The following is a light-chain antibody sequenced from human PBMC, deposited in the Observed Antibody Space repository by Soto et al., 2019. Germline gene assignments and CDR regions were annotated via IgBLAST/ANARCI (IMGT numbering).Light chain of an antibody. J-gene: IGKJ1*01. CDR3: QQRSNWPPWT. Sequence: VLTQSPATLSLSSGQRATQSYRASLSVSSYLAWYQQKPGQAPRLLIYDASNRATGIPARFSGSGSGTDFTLTISSLEPEDFAVYYCQQRSNWPPWTFGQGTKVDIK. CDR1: LSVSSY. CDR2: DAS. V-gene: IGKV3-11*01.